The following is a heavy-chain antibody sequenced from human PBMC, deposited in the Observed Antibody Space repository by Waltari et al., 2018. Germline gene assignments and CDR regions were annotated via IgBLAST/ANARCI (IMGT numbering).Heavy chain of an antibody. CDR2: ISDNSDTI. J-gene: IGHJ4*02. CDR3: ASRVGFHY. D-gene: IGHD1-26*01. V-gene: IGHV3-11*01. Sequence: QVQLVESGGGLVEPGESLRLPWAAPGSRFSDSYMSWIRQAPGRGLEWISYISDNSDTIYYADSVKGRFTISRDDAKNSVYLQMDSLRAEDTAVYYCASRVGFHYWGQGTQVTVSS. CDR1: GSRFSDSY.